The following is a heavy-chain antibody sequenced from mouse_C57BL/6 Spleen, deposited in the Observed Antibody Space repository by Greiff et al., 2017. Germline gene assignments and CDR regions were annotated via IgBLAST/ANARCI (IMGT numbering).Heavy chain of an antibody. V-gene: IGHV5-4*01. J-gene: IGHJ4*01. CDR1: GFTFSSYA. D-gene: IGHD1-1*01. Sequence: EVMLVESGGGLVKPGGSLKLSCAASGFTFSSYAMSWVRQTPEKRLEWVATISDGGSYTYYPDNVKGRFTISRDNAKNNLYMQMSNLKSEDTAMYYCAREEITTVVATRAMDYWGQGTSVTVSS. CDR2: ISDGGSYT. CDR3: AREEITTVVATRAMDY.